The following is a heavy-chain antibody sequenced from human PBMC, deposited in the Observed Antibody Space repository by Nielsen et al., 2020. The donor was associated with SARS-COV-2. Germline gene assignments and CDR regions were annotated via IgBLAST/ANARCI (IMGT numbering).Heavy chain of an antibody. J-gene: IGHJ4*02. CDR3: VSQAEGYYSPYDF. V-gene: IGHV3-23*01. CDR1: GFTFSDYA. CDR2: IKTNGGIT. D-gene: IGHD3-22*01. Sequence: GESLKISCAASGFTFSDYAMAWVHQAPGKGLEWVSVIKTNGGITYYADSVKGRFTISRDDSKNTLYLHMSSLRADDTAVYHCVSQAEGYYSPYDFWGQGTLVTVSS.